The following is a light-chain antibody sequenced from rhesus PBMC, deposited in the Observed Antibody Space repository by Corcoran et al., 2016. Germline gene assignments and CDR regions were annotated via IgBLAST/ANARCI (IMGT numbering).Light chain of an antibody. J-gene: IGKJ4*01. Sequence: DIQMTQSPSSLSASVGDRVTITCRASENVNNYLHWYQQKPGKAPKLLIYATSTLQSGVPSSISGSGSGTDYTFTISSRQPEDVATYYCQHSYGTPLTFGGGTKVEIK. CDR3: QHSYGTPLT. V-gene: IGKV1-74*01. CDR2: ATS. CDR1: ENVNNY.